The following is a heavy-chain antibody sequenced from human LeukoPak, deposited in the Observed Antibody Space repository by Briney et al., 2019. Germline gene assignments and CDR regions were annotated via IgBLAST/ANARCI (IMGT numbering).Heavy chain of an antibody. V-gene: IGHV3-23*01. CDR3: ARVEDYDILTGFDY. Sequence: GGSLRLSCAASGFTFSSYGMSWVRQAPGKGLEWVSAISGSGGSTYYADSVKGRFTISRDNSKNTLYLQMNSLRAEDTAVYYCARVEDYDILTGFDYWGQGTLVTVSS. CDR1: GFTFSSYG. D-gene: IGHD3-9*01. CDR2: ISGSGGST. J-gene: IGHJ4*02.